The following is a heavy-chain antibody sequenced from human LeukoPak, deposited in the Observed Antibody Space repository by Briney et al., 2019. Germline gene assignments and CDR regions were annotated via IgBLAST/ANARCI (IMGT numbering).Heavy chain of an antibody. CDR2: IYHSGST. J-gene: IGHJ4*02. D-gene: IGHD3-10*01. Sequence: SETLSLTCTVSGGSISSGGYYWSWIRQPPGKGLEWIGYIYHSGSTYYNPSLKSRVTISVDRSKNQFSLKLSSVTAADTAVYYCASSTYYYGSGSYELDYWGQGTLVTVSS. V-gene: IGHV4-30-2*01. CDR1: GGSISSGGYY. CDR3: ASSTYYYGSGSYELDY.